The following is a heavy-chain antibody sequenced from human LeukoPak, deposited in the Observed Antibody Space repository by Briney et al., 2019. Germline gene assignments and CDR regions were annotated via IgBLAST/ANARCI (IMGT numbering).Heavy chain of an antibody. CDR2: ISSDSDDM. Sequence: MSGGSLRLSCAASGLTFSLYTMNWVRQAPGKGLEWVSSISSDSDDMYYADSVKGRFTISRDNAKNLLYLQMSSLGAEDTAIYYCATMDVTAPNWFDPWGQGTLVTVSS. D-gene: IGHD2-2*01. CDR3: ATMDVTAPNWFDP. J-gene: IGHJ5*02. V-gene: IGHV3-21*01. CDR1: GLTFSLYT.